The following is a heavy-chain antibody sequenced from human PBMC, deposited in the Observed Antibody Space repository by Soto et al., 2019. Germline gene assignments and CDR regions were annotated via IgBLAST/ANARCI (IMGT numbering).Heavy chain of an antibody. Sequence: PGGSLRLSCTGSGFTFSNFAMNWVRQAPGKGLEWVAIVAYDGSYQYYADSVKGRFTISRDNSKNTLYLQMNSLRAEDTAMYYCAREPLSGGFYPYYWGQGTLVTVSS. D-gene: IGHD5-12*01. CDR3: AREPLSGGFYPYY. V-gene: IGHV3-30*04. CDR2: VAYDGSYQ. J-gene: IGHJ4*02. CDR1: GFTFSNFA.